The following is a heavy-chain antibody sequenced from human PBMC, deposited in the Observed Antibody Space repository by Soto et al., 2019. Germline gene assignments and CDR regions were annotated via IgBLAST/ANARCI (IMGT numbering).Heavy chain of an antibody. CDR1: GGSISSYY. D-gene: IGHD3-10*01. CDR3: ARRYGLSAFDI. CDR2: IYYSGST. V-gene: IGHV4-59*08. Sequence: SETLSLTCTVSGGSISSYYWSWIRQPPGKGLEWIGDIYYSGSTNYNPSLKSRVTISVDTSKNQFSLKLSAVTAADTAVYYCARRYGLSAFDIWGQGTMVTVS. J-gene: IGHJ3*02.